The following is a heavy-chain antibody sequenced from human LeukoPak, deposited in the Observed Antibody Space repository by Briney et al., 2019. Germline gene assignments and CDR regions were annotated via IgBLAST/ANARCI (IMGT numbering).Heavy chain of an antibody. J-gene: IGHJ6*03. D-gene: IGHD4-17*01. V-gene: IGHV3-30*02. CDR1: GFTFSTYG. CDR3: AKDRDYGDYASAYYYYMDV. CDR2: IRYGGTK. Sequence: GGSLTLSCAVSGFTFSTYGIHWIRQPPGKGLEWMAYIRYGGTKCYADSLKGRFTISRDNSKNMLSLQMNSLRAEDTAVYHCAKDRDYGDYASAYYYYMDVWGKGTTVTVSS.